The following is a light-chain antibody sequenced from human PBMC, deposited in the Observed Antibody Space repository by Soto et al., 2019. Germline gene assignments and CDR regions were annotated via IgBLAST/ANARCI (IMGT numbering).Light chain of an antibody. V-gene: IGLV1-51*01. J-gene: IGLJ2*01. CDR3: GAWDNSLSAVV. CDR1: SSNIGNNN. CDR2: DTN. Sequence: QSVLTQPPSVSAAPGQKVTISCSGSSSNIGNNNVFWYQQLPGTAPKLLTYDTNKRPSGIPDRFSGSKSGTSATLGITGLQTGDEAAYYCGAWDNSLSAVVFGGGTKVTVL.